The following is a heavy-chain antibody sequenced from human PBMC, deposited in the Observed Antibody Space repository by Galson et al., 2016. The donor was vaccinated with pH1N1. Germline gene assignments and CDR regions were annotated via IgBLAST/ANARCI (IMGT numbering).Heavy chain of an antibody. CDR3: ARGGTLSDFWSNYYPYGMDV. CDR1: GYTLTTYA. CDR2: INAGNGNA. D-gene: IGHD3-3*01. J-gene: IGHJ6*02. Sequence: SVKVSCKASGYTLTTYAIHWVRQAPGQRLEWMGWINAGNGNAKYLQNVPDRVTINRDTSATTGYMDLRSLRSEDTAVYYCARGGTLSDFWSNYYPYGMDVWGQGTTVTVSS. V-gene: IGHV1-3*01.